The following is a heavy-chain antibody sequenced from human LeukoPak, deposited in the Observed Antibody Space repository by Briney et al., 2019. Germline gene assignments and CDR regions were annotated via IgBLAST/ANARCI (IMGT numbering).Heavy chain of an antibody. CDR1: GFTFSSYS. Sequence: GGSLRLPCAASGFTFSSYSMNWVRQAPRKGLEWVSSISSSSSYIYYADSVKGRFTISRDNAKNSLYLQMNSLRAEDTAVYYCARVENIAVAGTYYWGQGTLVTVSS. J-gene: IGHJ4*02. CDR2: ISSSSSYI. CDR3: ARVENIAVAGTYY. D-gene: IGHD6-19*01. V-gene: IGHV3-21*01.